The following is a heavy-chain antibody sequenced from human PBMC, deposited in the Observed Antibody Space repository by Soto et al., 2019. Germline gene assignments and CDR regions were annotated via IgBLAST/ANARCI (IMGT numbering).Heavy chain of an antibody. CDR1: GGSISSSY. CDR2: IYDSGST. CDR3: ARQMIY. D-gene: IGHD3-16*01. V-gene: IGHV4-59*08. Sequence: SETLSLTCTVSGGSISSSYWSWIRQPPGKGLEWIGYIYDSGSTYYNSSLKSRVTMSVDTSKNQFSLKLSSVTAADTAVYYCARQMIYWRQGPPVTVSS. J-gene: IGHJ4*02.